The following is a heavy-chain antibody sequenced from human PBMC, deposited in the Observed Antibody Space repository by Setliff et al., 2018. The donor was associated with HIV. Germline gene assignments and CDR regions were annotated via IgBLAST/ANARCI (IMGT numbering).Heavy chain of an antibody. V-gene: IGHV4-39*07. D-gene: IGHD3-10*01. Sequence: SETLSLTCTVSGGSISSSSHHWSWIRQPPGKGLEWIGSIYHSGRTYYNPSLKSRVTISVDTSKNQFSLKLSSVTAADTAVYYCARDNSYYYGSGSHYWYGMDVWGQGTTVTVSS. J-gene: IGHJ6*01. CDR3: ARDNSYYYGSGSHYWYGMDV. CDR2: IYHSGRT. CDR1: GGSISSSSHH.